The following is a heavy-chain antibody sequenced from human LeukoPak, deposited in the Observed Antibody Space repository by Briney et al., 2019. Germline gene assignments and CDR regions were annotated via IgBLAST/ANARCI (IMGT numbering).Heavy chain of an antibody. D-gene: IGHD6-19*01. J-gene: IGHJ4*02. CDR2: ISGSGGST. Sequence: PGGSLILSCSASGFTFSSYAMSWVRQAPGKGLEWVSAISGSGGSTYYADSVKGRFTISRDNSKNTLYLQMHSLRAEDTAVYYCAKDYHSSGSYWGQGTLVTVSS. CDR3: AKDYHSSGSY. V-gene: IGHV3-23*01. CDR1: GFTFSSYA.